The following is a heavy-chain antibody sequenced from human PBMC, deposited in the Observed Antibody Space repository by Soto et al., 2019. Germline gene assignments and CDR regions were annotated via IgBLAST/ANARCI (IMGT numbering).Heavy chain of an antibody. Sequence: GGSLRLSCAASGFTFSSYSMNWVRQAPGKGLEWVSSISSSSSYIYYADSVKGRFTISRDNAKNSLYLQMNSLRAEDTAVYYCARPNSSIDVDHFDYWGQGTLVTVSS. J-gene: IGHJ4*02. CDR2: ISSSSSYI. V-gene: IGHV3-21*01. CDR3: ARPNSSIDVDHFDY. CDR1: GFTFSSYS. D-gene: IGHD6-13*01.